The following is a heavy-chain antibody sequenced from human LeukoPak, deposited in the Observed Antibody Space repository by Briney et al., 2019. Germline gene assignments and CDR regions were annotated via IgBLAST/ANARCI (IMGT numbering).Heavy chain of an antibody. CDR1: GFTFSSYS. V-gene: IGHV3-21*01. Sequence: PGGSLRLSCAAPGFTFSSYSMNWVRQAPGKGLEWVSSISSSSSYIYYADSVKGRFTISRDNAKNSLYLQMNSLRAEDTAVYYCARESGWSYYFDYWGQGTLVTVSS. D-gene: IGHD6-19*01. CDR3: ARESGWSYYFDY. CDR2: ISSSSSYI. J-gene: IGHJ4*02.